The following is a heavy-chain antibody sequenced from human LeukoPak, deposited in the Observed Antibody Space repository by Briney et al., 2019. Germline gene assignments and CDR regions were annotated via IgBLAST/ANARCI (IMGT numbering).Heavy chain of an antibody. V-gene: IGHV4-39*07. CDR1: GGSISSSSYY. CDR2: IYYSGST. D-gene: IGHD3-16*02. J-gene: IGHJ3*02. Sequence: SETLSLTCTVSGGSISSSSYYWGWIRQPPGKGLEWIGSIYYSGSTYYNPSLKSRVTISVDTSKNQFSLKLSSVTAADTAVYYCARGRGDYVWGSYRSDAFDTWGQGTMVTVSS. CDR3: ARGRGDYVWGSYRSDAFDT.